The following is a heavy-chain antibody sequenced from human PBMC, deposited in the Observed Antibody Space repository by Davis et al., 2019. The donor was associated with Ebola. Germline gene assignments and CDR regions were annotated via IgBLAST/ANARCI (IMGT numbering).Heavy chain of an antibody. CDR1: GYSFTSYW. V-gene: IGHV5-51*01. CDR2: IYPGDSDT. J-gene: IGHJ4*02. CDR3: ARPGGTTPL. D-gene: IGHD1-7*01. Sequence: PGGSLRLSCKGSGYSFTSYWIGCVRQMPGKGLEWMGIIYPGDSDTRYSPSFQGQVTISADESFSTAYLPWSSLKASDTAMYYCARPGGTTPLWGQGTLVTVSS.